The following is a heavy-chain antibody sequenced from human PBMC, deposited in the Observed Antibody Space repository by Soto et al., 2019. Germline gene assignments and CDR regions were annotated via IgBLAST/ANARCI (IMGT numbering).Heavy chain of an antibody. Sequence: QITLMESGPTLIRPTQTLTLSCTFCGFSLGTSGVSVARIRQPPGKALEWLALIFWDDDKWYNPSLKSRLTITEDTSKNQVVLIMTNMDPVDTATYYCAHSPRGYAYYFDFWGQGTLVTVCS. D-gene: IGHD5-12*01. CDR3: AHSPRGYAYYFDF. V-gene: IGHV2-5*02. CDR2: IFWDDDK. J-gene: IGHJ4*02. CDR1: GFSLGTSGVS.